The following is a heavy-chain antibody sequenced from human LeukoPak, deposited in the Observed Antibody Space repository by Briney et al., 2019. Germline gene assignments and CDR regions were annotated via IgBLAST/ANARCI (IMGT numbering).Heavy chain of an antibody. D-gene: IGHD2-2*01. J-gene: IGHJ6*02. V-gene: IGHV3-11*01. CDR2: IISIGSTI. Sequence: GSLRLSCVASGFTFSDYSMSWIRQAPGRGLGWVSYIISIGSTISYADSGKGQFTISRDNDQNSLYLQMNSLRAEDTAVYYCARDTSYYCSSTSCYFGAYYYYGMDVWGQGTTVTVSS. CDR3: ARDTSYYCSSTSCYFGAYYYYGMDV. CDR1: GFTFSDYS.